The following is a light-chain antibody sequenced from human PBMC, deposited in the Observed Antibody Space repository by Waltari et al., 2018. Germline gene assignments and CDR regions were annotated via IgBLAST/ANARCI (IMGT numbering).Light chain of an antibody. J-gene: IGLJ1*01. CDR2: EVT. CDR1: DSDVGAYNS. Sequence: QSVLTQPPSATGSPGPSVTISCTGTDSDVGAYNSVSWYQQHPGKAPKLLIYEVTKRPSGVPDRFSGSKSGNTASLTVSGLQADDEADYYCSSYAHNNHFVFGTGTKVTVL. CDR3: SSYAHNNHFV. V-gene: IGLV2-8*01.